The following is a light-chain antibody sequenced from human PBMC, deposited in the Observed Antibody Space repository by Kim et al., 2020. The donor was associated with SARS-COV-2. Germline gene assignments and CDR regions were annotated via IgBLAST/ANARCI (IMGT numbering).Light chain of an antibody. V-gene: IGLV2-14*03. CDR3: SSYTSSSTV. Sequence: PGQSITISCTGTSSDVGGYNYVSWYQQHPGKAPRLMIYDVSNRPSGVSNRFSGAKSGNTASLTISGLQAEDEADYYCSSYTSSSTVFGGGTKLTVL. CDR1: SSDVGGYNY. CDR2: DVS. J-gene: IGLJ2*01.